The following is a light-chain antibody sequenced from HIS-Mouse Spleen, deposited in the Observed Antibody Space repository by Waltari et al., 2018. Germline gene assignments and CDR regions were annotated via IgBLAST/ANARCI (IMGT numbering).Light chain of an antibody. CDR2: KAS. CDR1: QSISSW. CDR3: QQYNSYSPT. Sequence: DIQMTQSPSTLSASVGDRVTITCRASQSISSWLAWYQQKPGKAPKLLSYKASSLESGVQSRCSGSGSGTEFTLTISSLQPDDFATYYCQQYNSYSPTFGQGTKLEIK. J-gene: IGKJ2*01. V-gene: IGKV1-5*03.